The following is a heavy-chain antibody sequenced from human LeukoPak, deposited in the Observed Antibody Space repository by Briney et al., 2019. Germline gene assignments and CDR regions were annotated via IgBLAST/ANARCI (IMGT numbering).Heavy chain of an antibody. V-gene: IGHV3-9*01. CDR2: ISWNSGSI. J-gene: IGHJ2*01. CDR1: GFTFDDYA. D-gene: IGHD4-17*01. CDR3: AKDWDGTVTTASGYFDL. Sequence: PGRSLRLSCAASGFTFDDYAMHWVRQAPGKGLEWVSGISWNSGSIGYADSVKGRFTISRDNAKNSLYLQMNSLRAEDTALYYCAKDWDGTVTTASGYFDLWGRGTLVTVSS.